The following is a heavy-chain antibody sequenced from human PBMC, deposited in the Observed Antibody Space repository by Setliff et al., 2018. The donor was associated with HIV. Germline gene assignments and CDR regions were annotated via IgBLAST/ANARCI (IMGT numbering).Heavy chain of an antibody. CDR1: GYSFGDYW. J-gene: IGHJ3*01. Sequence: PGESLKLSCRGFGYSFGDYWIGWVRQKHGKGLEWMGIIFPADSDTRVSPSFQGQVSISADRSTYAAFLQWTSLKASDTGMYFCARHRVDTSMLVVKSPGAFDLWGQGTLVTVSS. CDR2: IFPADSDT. D-gene: IGHD3-22*01. CDR3: ARHRVDTSMLVVKSPGAFDL. V-gene: IGHV5-51*01.